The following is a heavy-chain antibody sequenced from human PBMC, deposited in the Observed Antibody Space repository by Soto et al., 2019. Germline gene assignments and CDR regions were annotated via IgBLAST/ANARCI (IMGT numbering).Heavy chain of an antibody. CDR3: ARDFRYSGSY. CDR1: GFTFSSYA. V-gene: IGHV3-23*01. J-gene: IGHJ4*02. CDR2: ISGSGSST. Sequence: PGGSLRLSCAASGFTFSSYAMIWVRQAPGKGLEWVSVISGSGSSTYYVDSVKGRFTISRDNSKNTLYLQMNSLRAEDTAVYFCARDFRYSGSYFGQGTLVTAPQ. D-gene: IGHD1-26*01.